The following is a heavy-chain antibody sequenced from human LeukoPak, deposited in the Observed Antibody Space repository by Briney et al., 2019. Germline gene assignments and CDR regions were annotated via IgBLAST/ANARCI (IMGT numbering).Heavy chain of an antibody. CDR3: ARGPRQRAFDY. D-gene: IGHD1-1*01. CDR1: GGSFSGYY. Sequence: PSETLSLTCAFYGGSFSGYYWSWIRQPPGKGLEWIGEINHSGRTNYNPSLKSRVTISVDTSKNQFSLKLSTVTGEDTAVYYCARGPRQRAFDYWGQGTLVTVSS. V-gene: IGHV4-34*01. CDR2: INHSGRT. J-gene: IGHJ4*02.